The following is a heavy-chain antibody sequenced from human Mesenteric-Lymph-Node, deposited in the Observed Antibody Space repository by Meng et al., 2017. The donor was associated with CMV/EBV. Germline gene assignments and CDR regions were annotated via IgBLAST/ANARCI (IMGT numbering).Heavy chain of an antibody. Sequence: ASVKVSCKASGYTFTSYYMHWVRQAPGQGLEWMGWVNPNSGDTNYAQKFQGRVTMTRDMSISTAFMDLSRLRSDDTAMYYCARGSNLDFWGQGTLVTVSS. D-gene: IGHD2-2*01. J-gene: IGHJ4*02. CDR3: ARGSNLDF. CDR1: GYTFTSYY. CDR2: VNPNSGDT. V-gene: IGHV1-2*02.